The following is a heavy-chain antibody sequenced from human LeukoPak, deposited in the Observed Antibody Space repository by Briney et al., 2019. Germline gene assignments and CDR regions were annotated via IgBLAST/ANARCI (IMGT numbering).Heavy chain of an antibody. CDR3: ARGPHYHYDSSGKGDFDY. D-gene: IGHD3-22*01. CDR2: INHSGST. J-gene: IGHJ4*02. V-gene: IGHV4-34*01. CDR1: GGSFSGYY. Sequence: SETLSLTCAVYGGSFSGYYWSWIRQPPGKGLEWIGEINHSGSTNYNPSLKSRVTISVDTSKNQFSLKLSSVTAADTAVYYCARGPHYHYDSSGKGDFDYWGQGTLVTVSS.